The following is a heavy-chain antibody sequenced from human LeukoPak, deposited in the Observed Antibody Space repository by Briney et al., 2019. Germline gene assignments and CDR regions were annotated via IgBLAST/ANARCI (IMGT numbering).Heavy chain of an antibody. V-gene: IGHV4-39*01. D-gene: IGHD3-10*01. CDR3: ARLYYYDSGSYDYGTDV. CDR2: IYYSGST. Sequence: SETLSLTCTVSGGSISSSSYYWGWIRQPPGKGLEWIGNIYYSGSTYYNPSLKSRVTISVDTSKNQFSLKVSSVTAADTAVYYCARLYYYDSGSYDYGTDVWAKGPRSPSP. CDR1: GGSISSSSYY. J-gene: IGHJ6*02.